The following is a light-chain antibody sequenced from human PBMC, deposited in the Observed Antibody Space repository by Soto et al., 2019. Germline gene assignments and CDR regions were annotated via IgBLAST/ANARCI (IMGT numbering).Light chain of an antibody. J-gene: IGKJ3*01. V-gene: IGKV4-1*01. Sequence: DIVMTQAPDSPAVSLGEGATINCKTSQSVLSSSNAKIYLAWYQQKPGQPPKLLIYWASTRESGVPDRFSGSGSGTDFTLTISSLKAEDVAVYYCQQYYSSQFTFGPGTRVDIK. CDR3: QQYYSSQFT. CDR2: WAS. CDR1: QSVLSSSNAKIY.